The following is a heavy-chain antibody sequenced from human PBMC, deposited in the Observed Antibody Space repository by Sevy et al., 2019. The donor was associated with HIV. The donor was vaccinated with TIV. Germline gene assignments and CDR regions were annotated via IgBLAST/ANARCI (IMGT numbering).Heavy chain of an antibody. V-gene: IGHV3-7*03. CDR3: ARAAGYCSSSSCYSYGMDV. J-gene: IGHJ6*02. D-gene: IGHD2-15*01. CDR1: GFTFSSYW. CDR2: IKQDGSEK. Sequence: GGSLRLSCGASGFTFSSYWMSWVRQAPGKGLEGVANIKQDGSEKYYVDSVKGRFTISRDNAKNSLYLQMNSLRAEDTAVYYCARAAGYCSSSSCYSYGMDVWGQGTTVTVSS.